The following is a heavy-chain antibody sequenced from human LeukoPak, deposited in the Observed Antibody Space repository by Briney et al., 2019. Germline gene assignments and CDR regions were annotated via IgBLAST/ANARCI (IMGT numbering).Heavy chain of an antibody. Sequence: PGRSLRLSCAASGFTFSSYAMHWVRQAPGKGLEWMSVISYDGSNKYFADSVKGRFTISRDNSKNTLYLQMNSLRDEDTAVYYCAKDPGAHYYGSGSYRRGSYFDYWGQGTLVTVSS. V-gene: IGHV3-30*04. CDR1: GFTFSSYA. CDR2: ISYDGSNK. D-gene: IGHD3-10*01. J-gene: IGHJ4*02. CDR3: AKDPGAHYYGSGSYRRGSYFDY.